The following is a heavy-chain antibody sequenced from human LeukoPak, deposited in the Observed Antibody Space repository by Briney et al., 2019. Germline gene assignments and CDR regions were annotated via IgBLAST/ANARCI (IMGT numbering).Heavy chain of an antibody. CDR3: ARGLFYSSGWYAFDY. Sequence: ASVKVSCKASGYTFTTYHIHWVRQAPGQGLEWMGTINPSDAATSFAKKFLGRVTLTRDTSTSTAYMELSRLRSDDTAVYYCARGLFYSSGWYAFDYWGQGTLVTVSS. V-gene: IGHV1-46*01. CDR2: INPSDAAT. J-gene: IGHJ4*02. D-gene: IGHD6-19*01. CDR1: GYTFTTYH.